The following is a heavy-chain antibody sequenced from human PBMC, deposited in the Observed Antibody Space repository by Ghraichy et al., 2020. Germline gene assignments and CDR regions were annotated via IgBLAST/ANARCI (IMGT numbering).Heavy chain of an antibody. Sequence: ASVTVSCKASGYTFTGYYIHWVRQAPGQGLEWMGWINPHSGDTKYAQKYQGWVTMTRDMSISTAYMELSRLTSDDTAVYYCAKDLIPLTFVTSPDHWFDPWGQGTLVTVSS. CDR1: GYTFTGYY. V-gene: IGHV1-2*04. CDR2: INPHSGDT. CDR3: AKDLIPLTFVTSPDHWFDP. D-gene: IGHD3-10*01. J-gene: IGHJ5*02.